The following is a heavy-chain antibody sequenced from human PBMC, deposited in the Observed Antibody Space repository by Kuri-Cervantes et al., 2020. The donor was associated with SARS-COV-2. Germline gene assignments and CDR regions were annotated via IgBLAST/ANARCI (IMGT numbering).Heavy chain of an antibody. CDR1: GFTFSDYY. Sequence: GGSLRLSCAASGFTFSDYYMSWVRQAPGKGLEWVSAISGSGGSTYYADSVKGRFTISRDNSKNTLYLQMNSLRAEDTAVYYCARHPSTYYDFWSGYLDYWGQGTLVTVSS. CDR2: ISGSGGST. J-gene: IGHJ4*02. D-gene: IGHD3-3*01. CDR3: ARHPSTYYDFWSGYLDY. V-gene: IGHV3-23*01.